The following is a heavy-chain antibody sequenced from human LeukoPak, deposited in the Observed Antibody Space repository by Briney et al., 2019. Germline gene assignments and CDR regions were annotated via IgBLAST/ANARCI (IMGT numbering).Heavy chain of an antibody. Sequence: PGGSLRLSCAASGFTFSSYAMSWVRQAPGKGLEWVSAISGSGGSTYYADSVKGRFTISRDNSKNTLYLQMNSLRAEDTAVYYCAKDLGYYDSSGYPHAFDIWGQGTMVTVSS. D-gene: IGHD3-22*01. CDR2: ISGSGGST. V-gene: IGHV3-23*01. J-gene: IGHJ3*02. CDR3: AKDLGYYDSSGYPHAFDI. CDR1: GFTFSSYA.